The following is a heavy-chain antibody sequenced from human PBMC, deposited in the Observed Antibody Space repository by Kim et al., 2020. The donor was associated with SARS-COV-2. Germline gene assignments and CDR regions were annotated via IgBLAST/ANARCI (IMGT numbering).Heavy chain of an antibody. D-gene: IGHD1-26*01. CDR3: ARGWMRSGFGS. CDR1: GDSVSGNSAG. V-gene: IGHV6-1*01. Sequence: SQTLSLTCAISGDSVSGNSAGWNWIGQSPSGGLEWLGRAYYSSSKWISDYAISVKSRMTISQDTSKNHFSLHLTSVTPEDTAVYYCARGWMRSGFGSWGQGTLVTVSS. J-gene: IGHJ4*02. CDR2: AYYSSSKWIS.